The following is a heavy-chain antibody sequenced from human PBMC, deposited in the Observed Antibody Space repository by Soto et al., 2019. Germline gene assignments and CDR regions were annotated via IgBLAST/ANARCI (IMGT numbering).Heavy chain of an antibody. CDR1: GFSLSTREVT. CDR2: IYWDGAK. V-gene: IGHV2-5*02. Sequence: GSGPTLVNPTQTLTQTCDFSGFSLSTREVTVGWLRQPPGKTLEWLAFIYWDGAKRYSPSLKSRLTITKDTSRNQVSLTMTNMDPADTAIYYFSYRHWLARGRGWFDPWGPGILVTVSS. CDR3: SYRHWLARGRGWFDP. J-gene: IGHJ5*02. D-gene: IGHD6-19*01.